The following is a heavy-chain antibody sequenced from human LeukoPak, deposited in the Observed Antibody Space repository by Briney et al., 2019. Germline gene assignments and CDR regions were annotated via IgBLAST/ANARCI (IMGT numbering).Heavy chain of an antibody. CDR2: IYYSGST. Sequence: PSETLSLTCTVSGGSISSYYWSWIRQPPGKGLEWIGYIYYSGSTNYNPSLKSRVTILVDTSKNQFSLKLSSVTAADTAVYYCARHSRQLKYYFDYWGQGTLVTVSS. V-gene: IGHV4-59*08. D-gene: IGHD6-6*01. J-gene: IGHJ4*02. CDR3: ARHSRQLKYYFDY. CDR1: GGSISSYY.